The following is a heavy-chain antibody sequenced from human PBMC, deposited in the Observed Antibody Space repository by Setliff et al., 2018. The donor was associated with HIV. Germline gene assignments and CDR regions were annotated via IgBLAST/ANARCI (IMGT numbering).Heavy chain of an antibody. Sequence: WASVKVSCKASGYTFNNYGISWVRQAPGQGLEWMGWINTHSGYTNYAQNVQGRVTVTMDTSTSTAYMELRSLKSDDTAVYYCAREIGDYYDSSGYYPPTDYYYGMDVWGQGTTVTVSS. D-gene: IGHD3-22*01. CDR3: AREIGDYYDSSGYYPPTDYYYGMDV. J-gene: IGHJ6*02. CDR1: GYTFNNYG. CDR2: INTHSGYT. V-gene: IGHV1-18*01.